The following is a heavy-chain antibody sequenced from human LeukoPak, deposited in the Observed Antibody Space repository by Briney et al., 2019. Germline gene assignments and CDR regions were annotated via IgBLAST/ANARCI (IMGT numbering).Heavy chain of an antibody. CDR2: ISWNGGST. Sequence: GGSLRLSCAASGFTFSNYAMSWVRQAPGKGLEWVSAISWNGGSTYYADSVKGRFTIPRDNSKNTLYLQMNSLRAEDRAVYSCASRIAVDGTTLTPGAFDIWGRGTMVTVSS. CDR1: GFTFSNYA. D-gene: IGHD6-19*01. J-gene: IGHJ3*02. CDR3: ASRIAVDGTTLTPGAFDI. V-gene: IGHV3-23*01.